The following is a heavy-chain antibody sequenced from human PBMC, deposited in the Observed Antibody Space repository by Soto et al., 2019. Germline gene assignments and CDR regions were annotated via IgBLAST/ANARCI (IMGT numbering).Heavy chain of an antibody. CDR2: IYHSVTT. CDR3: ARDRGIDTWFES. D-gene: IGHD6-13*01. Sequence: SETLSLTCAVSGGSISSGGYSWSWILQPPGKGLEWIGYIYHSVTTYYNPSLKSRVTISLDRSKSQFSLNLSSVTAADTAVYYCARDRGIDTWFESWGQGTMVTVSA. J-gene: IGHJ5*01. CDR1: GGSISSGGYS. V-gene: IGHV4-30-2*01.